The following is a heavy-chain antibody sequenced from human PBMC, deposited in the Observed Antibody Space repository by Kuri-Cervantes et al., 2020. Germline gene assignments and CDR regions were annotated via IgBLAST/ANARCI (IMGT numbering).Heavy chain of an antibody. CDR2: INHSRST. CDR3: ARARGGDKTKRYFDL. J-gene: IGHJ2*01. D-gene: IGHD2-21*02. V-gene: IGHV4-34*01. CDR1: GGSFSGYY. Sequence: SQTLSLTCAVYGGSFSGYYWSWIRQPPGKGLEWIGEINHSRSTNYNPSLKSRVTISVDTSKKQFSLKVNSVTAADTAVYYCARARGGDKTKRYFDLWGRGTLVTVSS.